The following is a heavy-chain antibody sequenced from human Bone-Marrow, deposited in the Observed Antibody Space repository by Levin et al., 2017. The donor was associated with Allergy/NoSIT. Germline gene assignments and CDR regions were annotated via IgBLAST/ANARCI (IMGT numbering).Heavy chain of an antibody. CDR3: AVAGYCSGGSCYPEPDFDY. CDR2: IYSGGST. D-gene: IGHD2-15*01. Sequence: GGSLRLSCAASGFTVSSNYMSWVRQAPGKGLEWVSVIYSGGSTYYADSVKGRFTIFRDNSKNTLYLQMNSLRAEDTAVYYCAVAGYCSGGSCYPEPDFDYWGQGTLVTVSS. CDR1: GFTVSSNY. V-gene: IGHV3-66*01. J-gene: IGHJ4*02.